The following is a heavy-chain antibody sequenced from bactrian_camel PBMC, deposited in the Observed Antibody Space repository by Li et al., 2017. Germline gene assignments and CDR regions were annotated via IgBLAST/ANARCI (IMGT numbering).Heavy chain of an antibody. CDR2: IDYDGDT. Sequence: HVQLVESGGGSVQPGGSLRLSCAASGYTYAYSRNCMGWFRQAPGKEREGVAYIDYDGDTTYRDPVKGRHTISRDNAKNTVYLQMHSLKSEDTAVYYCTVDGAKATTLTMTSFYGMDYWGRGTQVTVS. V-gene: IGHV3S53*01. CDR1: GYTYAYSRNC. J-gene: IGHJ7*01. D-gene: IGHD4*01.